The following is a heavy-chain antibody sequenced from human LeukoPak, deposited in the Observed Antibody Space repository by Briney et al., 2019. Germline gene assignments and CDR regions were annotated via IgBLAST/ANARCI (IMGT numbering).Heavy chain of an antibody. V-gene: IGHV3-48*03. CDR2: ISSSGSTI. J-gene: IGHJ4*02. CDR3: ARGVLPPLFDY. D-gene: IGHD3-10*01. CDR1: GFTVSNNY. Sequence: PGGSLRLSCAASGFTVSNNYMTWVRQAPGKGLEWVSYISSSGSTIYYADSVKGRFTISRDNAKNSLYLQMNSLRAEDTAVYYCARGVLPPLFDYWGQGTLVTVSS.